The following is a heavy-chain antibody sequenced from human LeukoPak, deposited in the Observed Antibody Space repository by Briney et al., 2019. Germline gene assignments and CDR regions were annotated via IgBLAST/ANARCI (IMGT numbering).Heavy chain of an antibody. V-gene: IGHV3-23*01. J-gene: IGHJ4*02. CDR1: GFTFSSYA. CDR2: ISGSGGST. D-gene: IGHD6-13*01. Sequence: GGSLRLSSAASGFTFSSYAMRWVRQAPGKGLEWVSAISGSGGSTYYADSVKGRFTISRDNSKNTLCLQMNSLRAEDTAVYYCARRNIAAAALDYWGQGTLVTVSS. CDR3: ARRNIAAAALDY.